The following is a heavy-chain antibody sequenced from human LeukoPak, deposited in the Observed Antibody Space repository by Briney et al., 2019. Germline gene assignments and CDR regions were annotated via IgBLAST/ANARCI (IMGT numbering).Heavy chain of an antibody. CDR2: INPNSGGT. CDR1: GYTFTGYY. J-gene: IGHJ4*02. D-gene: IGHD6-19*01. V-gene: IGHV1-2*02. CDR3: ARDGVAVAGTVTSDY. Sequence: ASVKVSCKASGYTFTGYYMHWVRQAPGQGLERMGWINPNSGGTNYAKKFQGRVTMTRDTSISTAYMELSRLRSDDTAVYYCARDGVAVAGTVTSDYWGQGTLVTVSS.